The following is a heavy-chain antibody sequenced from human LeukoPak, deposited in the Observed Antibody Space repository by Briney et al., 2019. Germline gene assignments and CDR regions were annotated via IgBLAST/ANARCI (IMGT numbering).Heavy chain of an antibody. CDR2: IYYSGST. J-gene: IGHJ6*03. V-gene: IGHV4-59*01. D-gene: IGHD1-26*01. CDR3: ARPKSGSYYSAYYYYYMDV. Sequence: SETLSLTCTVSGGSISSYYWSWIRQPPGKGLEWIGYIYYSGSTNYNPSLKSRVTISVDTSKNQFSLKLSSVTAADTAVYYCARPKSGSYYSAYYYYYMDVWGKGTTVTVSS. CDR1: GGSISSYY.